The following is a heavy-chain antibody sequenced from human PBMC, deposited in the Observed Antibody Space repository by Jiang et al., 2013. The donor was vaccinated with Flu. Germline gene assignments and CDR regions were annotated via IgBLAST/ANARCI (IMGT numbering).Heavy chain of an antibody. J-gene: IGHJ4*02. CDR3: ARLGFGTVDY. CDR1: GGSISNYY. V-gene: IGHV4-59*08. CDR2: IYYTGTT. D-gene: IGHD3-16*01. Sequence: GSGLVKPSETLSLTCTVSGGSISNYYWSWIRQPPGRGLELIGYIYYTGTTNYNPSLKSRITLSVDTSKNQFSLEMNSVTAADTAVYFCARLGFGTVDYWGPGTLVTVSS.